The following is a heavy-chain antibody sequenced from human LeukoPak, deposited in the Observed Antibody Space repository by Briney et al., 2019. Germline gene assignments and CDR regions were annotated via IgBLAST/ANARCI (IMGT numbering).Heavy chain of an antibody. CDR2: VYYSGST. CDR3: ARETRLHSGSYSNDAFDI. CDR1: GGSISSYY. Sequence: SETLSLTCTVSGGSISSYYWSWIRQPPGKGLEWIGYVYYSGSTNYNPSLKSRVTISVDTSKNQFSLKLSSVTAADTAVYYCARETRLHSGSYSNDAFDIWGQGTMVTVSS. D-gene: IGHD1-26*01. J-gene: IGHJ3*02. V-gene: IGHV4-59*01.